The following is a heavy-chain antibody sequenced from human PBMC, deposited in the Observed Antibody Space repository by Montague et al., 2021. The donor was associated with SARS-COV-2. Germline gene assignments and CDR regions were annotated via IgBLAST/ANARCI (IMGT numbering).Heavy chain of an antibody. J-gene: IGHJ4*02. D-gene: IGHD6-13*01. V-gene: IGHV4-59*01. CDR2: INYSGST. CDR3: ARASIYRSSWYAYFDY. CDR1: GDSMNNYY. Sequence: SETLSLTCTVSGDSMNNYYWSWIRQPPGKGLDWIWYINYSGSTHYNPSLQSRVTLSKDTSKNQFSLRLTSATAADAAMYFCARASIYRSSWYAYFDYWGQGTMVTVSS.